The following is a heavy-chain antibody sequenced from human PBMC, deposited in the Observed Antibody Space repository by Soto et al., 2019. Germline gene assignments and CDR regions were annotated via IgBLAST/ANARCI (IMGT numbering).Heavy chain of an antibody. CDR1: GGSISSGGYY. CDR2: IYYSGST. D-gene: IGHD5-12*01. Sequence: SETLSLTCTVSGGSISSGGYYWSWIRQHPGKGLEWIGYIYYSGSTYYNPSLKSRVTISVDTSKNQFSLKLSSVTAADTAVYYCARAPRGYSGYDHDWFDPWGQAPLVTVSS. V-gene: IGHV4-31*03. CDR3: ARAPRGYSGYDHDWFDP. J-gene: IGHJ5*02.